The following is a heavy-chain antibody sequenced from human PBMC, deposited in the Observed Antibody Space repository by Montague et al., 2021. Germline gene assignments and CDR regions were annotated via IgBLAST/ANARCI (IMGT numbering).Heavy chain of an antibody. Sequence: SETLSLTCDIYVDSFTDYYWGWIRQTPGKGLEWIGETNHRGTTKSNPSLKTRVSLSLDTSKSQLSLTLQSVTAADTTVHYCVAIKWERQTKNYFEQWGPGSLVSVSS. D-gene: IGHD1-26*01. CDR2: TNHRGTT. J-gene: IGHJ4*02. CDR1: VDSFTDYY. V-gene: IGHV4-34*01. CDR3: VAIKWERQTKNYFEQ.